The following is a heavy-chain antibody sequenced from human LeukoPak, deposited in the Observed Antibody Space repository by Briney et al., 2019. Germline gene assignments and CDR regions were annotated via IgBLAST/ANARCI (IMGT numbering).Heavy chain of an antibody. D-gene: IGHD3-3*01. V-gene: IGHV1-2*02. CDR2: IAPSSGTT. CDR3: AKERLITIFGVVINGGFDY. CDR1: GYTFTSNY. J-gene: IGHJ4*02. Sequence: GASVKVSCKASGYTFTSNYMHWVRQAPGQGLEWMGVIAPSSGTTSYAQKFQGRVTMTRDTSISTAYMELSRLRSDDTAVYYCAKERLITIFGVVINGGFDYWGQGTLVTVSS.